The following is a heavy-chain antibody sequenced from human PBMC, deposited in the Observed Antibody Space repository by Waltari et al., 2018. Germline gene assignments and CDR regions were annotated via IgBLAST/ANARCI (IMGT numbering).Heavy chain of an antibody. D-gene: IGHD1-26*01. V-gene: IGHV3-74*01. J-gene: IGHJ4*02. CDR3: VRGPTLDAVGFDY. CDR2: INSDGSST. Sequence: EVQLMESGGGLVQPGGSLRLSCAASGFTSSSYWMHWVRQPPGKGLVWVSRINSDGSSTYYADSVKGRFTISRDNAKNTLYLQMNSLRAEDTAVYYCVRGPTLDAVGFDYWGQGTLVTVSS. CDR1: GFTSSSYW.